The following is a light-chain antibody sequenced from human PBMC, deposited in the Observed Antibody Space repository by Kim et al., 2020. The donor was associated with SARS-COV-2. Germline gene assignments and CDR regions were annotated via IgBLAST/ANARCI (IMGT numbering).Light chain of an antibody. CDR1: KLGDKY. CDR3: QAWDSSVV. CDR2: QDS. Sequence: SVSPGQTASITCSGDKLGDKYACLYQQKPGQSPVLVIYQDSKRPSGIPERFSGSNSGNTATLTISGTQAMDEADYYCQAWDSSVVFGGGTQLTVL. V-gene: IGLV3-1*01. J-gene: IGLJ2*01.